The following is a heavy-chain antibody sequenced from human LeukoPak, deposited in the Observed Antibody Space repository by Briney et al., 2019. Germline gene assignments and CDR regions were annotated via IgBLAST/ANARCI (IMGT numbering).Heavy chain of an antibody. CDR2: TAPGGNT. CDR1: GYSISSGYY. CDR3: ARGGSGWPFDH. V-gene: IGHV4-38-2*02. D-gene: IGHD6-19*01. Sequence: SETLSLTCTVSGYSISSGYYWGWIRQPPGKGPEWIGSTAPGGNTYYNPSLKSRVAISVDTSKNQFSLRLISVTAADTAVYYCARGGSGWPFDHWGQGTLVTVSS. J-gene: IGHJ4*02.